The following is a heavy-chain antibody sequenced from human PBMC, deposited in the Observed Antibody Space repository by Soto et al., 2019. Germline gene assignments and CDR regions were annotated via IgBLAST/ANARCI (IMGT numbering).Heavy chain of an antibody. CDR3: ARLAPYGDYGESRCDY. CDR2: IYPGDSDT. Sequence: PGESLKISCKGSGYSFTSYWIGWVRQMPGKGLEWMGIIYPGDSDTRYSPSFQGQVTISADKSISTAYLQWSSLKASDTAMYYCARLAPYGDYGESRCDYWGQGTLVTVSS. D-gene: IGHD4-17*01. J-gene: IGHJ4*02. CDR1: GYSFTSYW. V-gene: IGHV5-51*01.